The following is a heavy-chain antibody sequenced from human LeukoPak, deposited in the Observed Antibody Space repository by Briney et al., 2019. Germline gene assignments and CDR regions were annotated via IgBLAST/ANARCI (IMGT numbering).Heavy chain of an antibody. D-gene: IGHD3-10*01. CDR3: ARDSMVRGVIVPDY. J-gene: IGHJ4*02. CDR1: GFTFSSYS. Sequence: GGSLRLSCAASGFTFSSYSMNWVRQAPGKGLEWVSSISSSSSYIYYADSVKGRFTISRDNAKNSLYLQMNSLRAEDTAVYYCARDSMVRGVIVPDYWGQGTPVTVSS. V-gene: IGHV3-21*01. CDR2: ISSSSSYI.